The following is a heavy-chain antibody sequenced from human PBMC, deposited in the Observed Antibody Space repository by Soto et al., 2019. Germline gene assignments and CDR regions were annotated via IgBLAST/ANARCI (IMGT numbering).Heavy chain of an antibody. CDR2: IYYSGST. CDR1: GGSISSYY. CDR3: ARAPPLRGYSYSFYYYYYYGMDV. V-gene: IGHV4-59*01. J-gene: IGHJ6*02. Sequence: SETLSLTCTVSGGSISSYYWSWIRQPPGKGLEWIGYIYYSGSTNYNPSLKSRVTISVDTSKNQFSLKLSSVTAADTAVYYCARAPPLRGYSYSFYYYYYYGMDVWGQGTTVTVSS. D-gene: IGHD5-18*01.